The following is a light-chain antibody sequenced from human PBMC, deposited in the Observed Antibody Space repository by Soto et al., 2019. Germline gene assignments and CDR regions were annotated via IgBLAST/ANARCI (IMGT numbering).Light chain of an antibody. CDR3: QQSYSAPKT. J-gene: IGKJ1*01. Sequence: DIQMTQSPSSLTASVGDRVTITCRASQNFGSYLNWYQQKPGKAPKLLIYSAFNLQSGGPSRFSGDGSGTDFTLTIRGLQPEDFATYYCQQSYSAPKTFGQGTKVEIK. V-gene: IGKV1-39*01. CDR1: QNFGSY. CDR2: SAF.